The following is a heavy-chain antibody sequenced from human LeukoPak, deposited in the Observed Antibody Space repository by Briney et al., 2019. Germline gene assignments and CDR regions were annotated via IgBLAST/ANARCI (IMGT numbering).Heavy chain of an antibody. Sequence: PGGSLRLSCAASGFTFSSYAMSWVRQAPGKGLEWVSGIGIAGDTYYVGSVKGRFTISRDNAKNSLYLQMNSLRAEDAAFYYCAKDIMFASSSWHPFDSWGQGTLVTVSS. CDR1: GFTFSSYA. J-gene: IGHJ4*02. D-gene: IGHD6-13*01. CDR2: IGIAGDT. V-gene: IGHV3-23*01. CDR3: AKDIMFASSSWHPFDS.